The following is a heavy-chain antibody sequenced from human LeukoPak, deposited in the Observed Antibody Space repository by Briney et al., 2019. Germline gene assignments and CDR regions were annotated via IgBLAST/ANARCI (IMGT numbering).Heavy chain of an antibody. CDR2: IISSGSTI. D-gene: IGHD6-13*01. CDR3: ARPSRPYRSSEYFQH. Sequence: GGSLRLSCAASGFTFSSYEMNWVRQVPGKGLEWISYIISSGSTIYYADSVKGRFTISRDNAKNSLYLQMNSLRAEDTAVYYCARPSRPYRSSEYFQHWGQGTLVIVSS. CDR1: GFTFSSYE. V-gene: IGHV3-48*03. J-gene: IGHJ1*01.